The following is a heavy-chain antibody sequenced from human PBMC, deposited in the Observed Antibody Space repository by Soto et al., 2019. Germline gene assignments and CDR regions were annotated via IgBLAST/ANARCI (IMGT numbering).Heavy chain of an antibody. D-gene: IGHD3-22*01. CDR1: GFTFSRYA. J-gene: IGHJ4*02. CDR3: AKGTVVVISYLCYFDY. CDR2: ISGSGGST. V-gene: IGHV3-23*01. Sequence: SGGSLRLSCAASGFTFSRYAMSWVRQAPGKGLEWVSDISGSGGSTYYADSVKGRFTISRDNSKSTVFLQMNSLRAEDTAVYYCAKGTVVVISYLCYFDYWGQGT.